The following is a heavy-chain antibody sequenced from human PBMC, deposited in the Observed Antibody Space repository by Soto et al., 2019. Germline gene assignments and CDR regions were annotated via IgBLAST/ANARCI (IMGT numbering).Heavy chain of an antibody. CDR3: ARDIAAVTGFDI. V-gene: IGHV3-72*01. CDR2: TRNKANSYTT. J-gene: IGHJ3*02. D-gene: IGHD6-13*01. Sequence: EVPLVESGGGLVQPGGSLRLSCAASGFTFSDHYMDWVRQAPGKGLEWVGRTRNKANSYTTEYAASVKGRFTISRDDSKNSLYLQMNSLKTEDTAVYYCARDIAAVTGFDIWGQGTMVTVSS. CDR1: GFTFSDHY.